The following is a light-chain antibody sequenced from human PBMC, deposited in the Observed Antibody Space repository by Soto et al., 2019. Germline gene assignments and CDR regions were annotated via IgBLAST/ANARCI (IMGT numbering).Light chain of an antibody. Sequence: DIQMTQSPSSLSASVGDRVTITCRASQSIATYLNSYQQNSGNAPNLLIYVASTLQSGVPSRFSGSGSGTDFTLTISSLQPEDFATYYCQQTYRTPRTFGQGTKVEIK. CDR1: QSIATY. CDR2: VAS. J-gene: IGKJ1*01. CDR3: QQTYRTPRT. V-gene: IGKV1-39*01.